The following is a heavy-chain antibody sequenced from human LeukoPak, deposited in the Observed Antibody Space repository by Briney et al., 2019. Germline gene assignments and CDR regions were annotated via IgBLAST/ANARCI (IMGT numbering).Heavy chain of an antibody. D-gene: IGHD3-10*01. J-gene: IGHJ4*02. CDR1: GFTFSNNA. Sequence: PGGSLRLSCAASGFTFSNNAMSWVRQAPGKGLEWVSAISTSGVDTYYADSVKGRFTISRDNAKNSLYLQMNSLRAEDTAVYYCARGSNYYGSGSLGYWGQGTLVTVSS. CDR3: ARGSNYYGSGSLGY. V-gene: IGHV3-23*01. CDR2: ISTSGVDT.